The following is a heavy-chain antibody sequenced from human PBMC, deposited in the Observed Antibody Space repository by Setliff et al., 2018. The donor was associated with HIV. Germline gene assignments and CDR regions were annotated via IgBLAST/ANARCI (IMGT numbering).Heavy chain of an antibody. Sequence: GESLKISCEASGFTFSTYSMSWVRQAPGKGLEWVSSISSSSRSKYYADSVKGRFTISRDNAKNSLYLQMNSLTAEDTAVYYCARDVSWRVRTYIDYWGQGALVTVSS. CDR1: GFTFSTYS. J-gene: IGHJ4*02. CDR2: ISSSSRSK. CDR3: ARDVSWRVRTYIDY. D-gene: IGHD3-3*01. V-gene: IGHV3-21*01.